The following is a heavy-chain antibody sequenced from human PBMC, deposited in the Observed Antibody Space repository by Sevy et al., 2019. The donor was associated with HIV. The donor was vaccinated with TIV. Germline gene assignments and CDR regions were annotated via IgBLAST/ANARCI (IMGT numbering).Heavy chain of an antibody. CDR2: ISADNGKT. CDR3: ARHRRQCELGGNWFDP. CDR1: GYTFTSYG. J-gene: IGHJ5*02. Sequence: ASVKVSCKASGYTFTSYGITWVRHAPGQGLEWMGWISADNGKTEYAQKVQGRVTMTTDTSTSTAYMELRSLRSDDTAVYYCARHRRQCELGGNWFDPWGQGTLVTVSS. D-gene: IGHD7-27*01. V-gene: IGHV1-18*01.